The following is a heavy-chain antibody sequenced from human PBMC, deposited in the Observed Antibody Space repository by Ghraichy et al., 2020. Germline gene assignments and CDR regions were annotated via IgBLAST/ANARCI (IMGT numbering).Heavy chain of an antibody. V-gene: IGHV3-33*01. CDR2: IWYDGSNK. Sequence: GGSLRLSCAASGFTFSSYGMHWVRQAPGKGLEWVAVIWYDGSNKYYADSVKGRFTISRDNSKNTLYLQMNSLRAEDTAVYYCASIVVVTAAHLHDAFDIWGQGTMVTVSS. CDR1: GFTFSSYG. CDR3: ASIVVVTAAHLHDAFDI. D-gene: IGHD2-21*02. J-gene: IGHJ3*02.